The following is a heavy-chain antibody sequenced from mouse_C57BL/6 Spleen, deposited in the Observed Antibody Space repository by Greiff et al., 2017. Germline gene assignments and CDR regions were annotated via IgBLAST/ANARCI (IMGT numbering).Heavy chain of an antibody. D-gene: IGHD2-4*01. Sequence: VQLQQPGAELVRPGSSVKLSCKASGYTFTSYWMHWVKQRPIQGLEWIGNIDPSDSETHYNQKFKDKATLTVDKSSSTAYMQLSSLTSEDSAVYYCARGIYYEVAYWGQGTTLTVSS. CDR1: GYTFTSYW. CDR3: ARGIYYEVAY. CDR2: IDPSDSET. J-gene: IGHJ2*01. V-gene: IGHV1-52*01.